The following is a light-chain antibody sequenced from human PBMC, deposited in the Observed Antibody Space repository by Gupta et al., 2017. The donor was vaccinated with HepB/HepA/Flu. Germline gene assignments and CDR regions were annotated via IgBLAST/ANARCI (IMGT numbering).Light chain of an antibody. CDR2: DVS. CDR1: SSDVGGYNY. Sequence: QSALTQPASVSGSPGQSITISCTGTSSDVGGYNYVSWYQQHPGKAPKLMIYDVSNRPSGVSNRFSSSKSGNTASLTISELQAEDEADYYCSSYTSSSTRVFGTGTKVTVL. J-gene: IGLJ1*01. CDR3: SSYTSSSTRV. V-gene: IGLV2-14*01.